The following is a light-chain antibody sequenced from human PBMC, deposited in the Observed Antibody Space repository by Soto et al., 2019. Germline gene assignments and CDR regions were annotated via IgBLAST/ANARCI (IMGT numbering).Light chain of an antibody. CDR3: QQYGSSRWT. CDR2: GAS. V-gene: IGKV3-20*01. Sequence: EIVLTQSPGTLSLSPVERATLSCRASQSVSSSYLAWYQQKPGQAPRLLIYGASSRATGIPDRFSGSGSGTDFTLTISSLEPEDFAVYYCQQYGSSRWTFGQGTKVDIK. J-gene: IGKJ1*01. CDR1: QSVSSSY.